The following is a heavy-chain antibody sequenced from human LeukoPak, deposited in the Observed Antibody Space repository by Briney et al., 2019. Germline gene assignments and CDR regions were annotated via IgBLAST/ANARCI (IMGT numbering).Heavy chain of an antibody. J-gene: IGHJ4*02. CDR3: AKHQLVGPYYFDY. D-gene: IGHD1-1*01. V-gene: IGHV3-23*01. CDR1: GFTFTRSA. CDR2: ISGSGGVSGSGGTT. Sequence: PGGSLRLSCTASGFTFTRSAMTWVRQAPGKGLEWVSAISGSGGVSGSGGTTYYADSVKGRFTISRDNSKNTLYLRMNSLRAEDTAVHFCAKHQLVGPYYFDYWGQGTLVTVSS.